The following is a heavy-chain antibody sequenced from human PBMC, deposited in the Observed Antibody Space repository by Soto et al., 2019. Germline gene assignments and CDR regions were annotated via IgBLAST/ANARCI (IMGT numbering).Heavy chain of an antibody. CDR2: IYHTGST. Sequence: PSETLSLTCTVSGGSISSSSYYWGWIRQPPGKGLEWIGSIYHTGSTNYNPSLKSRVTISVDKSKNQFSLKLNSMTGADTAVYYCARDPGGAAQYDFWGQGTLDTVSS. CDR3: ARDPGGAAQYDF. CDR1: GGSISSSSYY. J-gene: IGHJ4*02. V-gene: IGHV4-39*07. D-gene: IGHD6-6*01.